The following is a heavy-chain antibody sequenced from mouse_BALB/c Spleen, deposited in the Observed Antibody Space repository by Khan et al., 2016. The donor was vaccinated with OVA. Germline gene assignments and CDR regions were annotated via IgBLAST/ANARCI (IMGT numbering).Heavy chain of an antibody. D-gene: IGHD1-1*02. CDR3: ARSRSLLPAIDY. Sequence: QIQLVQSGPELKKPGETVKLSCKASGYTFTKNGMNWVKQAPGKGLKWMGWINSNTGEPTYAEEFKGRFAFSLETSASTVYLQINNLKNEDTGTYFCARSRSLLPAIDYWGQGTSVTVSA. CDR1: GYTFTKNG. CDR2: INSNTGEP. V-gene: IGHV9-3*02. J-gene: IGHJ4*01.